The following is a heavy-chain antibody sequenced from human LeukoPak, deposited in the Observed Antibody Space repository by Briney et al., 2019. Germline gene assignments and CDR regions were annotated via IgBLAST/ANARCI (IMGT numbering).Heavy chain of an antibody. Sequence: SVRVSCKASGGTFSSYAISWVRQAPGQGLEWMGGIIPIFGTANYAQKFQGRVTITADKSTSTAYMELSSLRSEDTAVYYCARGNTTRGGDYGMDVWGKGTTVTVSS. CDR1: GGTFSSYA. J-gene: IGHJ6*04. CDR2: IIPIFGTA. V-gene: IGHV1-69*06. CDR3: ARGNTTRGGDYGMDV. D-gene: IGHD3-16*01.